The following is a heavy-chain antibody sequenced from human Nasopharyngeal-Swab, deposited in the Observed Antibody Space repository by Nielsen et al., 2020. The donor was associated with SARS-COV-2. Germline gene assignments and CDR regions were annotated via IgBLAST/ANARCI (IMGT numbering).Heavy chain of an antibody. CDR1: GVSFSGYY. V-gene: IGHV4-34*01. J-gene: IGHJ4*02. CDR2: INHSGST. D-gene: IGHD6-13*01. Sequence: SETLSLTCAVYGVSFSGYYWSWIRQPPGKGLEWIGEINHSGSTNYNPSLKSRVTISVDTSKNQFSLKLSSVTDADTAVYYCARFPKQQLGYDYWGQGTLVNVSS. CDR3: ARFPKQQLGYDY.